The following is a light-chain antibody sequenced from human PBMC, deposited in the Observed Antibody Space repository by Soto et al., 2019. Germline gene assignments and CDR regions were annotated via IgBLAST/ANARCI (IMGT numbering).Light chain of an antibody. CDR3: CSYALSATAV. J-gene: IGLJ2*01. CDR1: SSDVGSYNP. V-gene: IGLV2-23*01. CDR2: EAT. Sequence: QSALTQPASVSGSPGQSITISCTGTSSDVGSYNPVSWYQQHPGKAPKLMIYEATKRPSGVSNRFSGSKSGNTASMTISGLQAEDEADYYCCSYALSATAVFGGGTKLTVL.